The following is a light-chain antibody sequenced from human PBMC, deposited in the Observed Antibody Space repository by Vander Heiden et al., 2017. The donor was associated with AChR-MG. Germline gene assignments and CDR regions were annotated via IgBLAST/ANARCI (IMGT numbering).Light chain of an antibody. CDR3: AAWDDSLNGYV. CDR2: SNN. J-gene: IGLJ1*01. CDR1: SSNIGSNT. Sequence: QPVPTQPPSASGTPGQRVTIPCSGSSSNIGSNTVNWYQQLPGTAPKLLIYSNNQRPSGVPDRFSGSKSGTSASLAISGLQSEDEADYYCAAWDDSLNGYVFGTGTKVTVL. V-gene: IGLV1-44*01.